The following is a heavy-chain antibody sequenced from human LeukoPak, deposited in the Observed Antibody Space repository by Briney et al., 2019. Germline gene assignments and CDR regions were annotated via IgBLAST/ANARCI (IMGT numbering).Heavy chain of an antibody. CDR2: FDPEDGET. CDR1: GYTLTELS. J-gene: IGHJ4*02. CDR3: ATITYYYDSSGREDGY. V-gene: IGHV1-24*01. Sequence: ASVTVSCKVSGYTLTELSMHWVRQAPGKGLEWMGGFDPEDGETIYAQKFQGRVTMTEDTSTDTAYMELSSLRSEDTAVYYCATITYYYDSSGREDGYWGQGTLVTVSS. D-gene: IGHD3-22*01.